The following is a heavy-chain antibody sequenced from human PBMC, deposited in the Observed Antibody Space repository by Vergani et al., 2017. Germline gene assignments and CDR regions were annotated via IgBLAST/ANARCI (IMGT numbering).Heavy chain of an antibody. D-gene: IGHD4-11*01. CDR2: IDHTGRP. J-gene: IGHJ6*02. CDR1: GGSFTSYH. Sequence: QVQLQQWGGGLLKPSETLSLTCVVNGGSFTSYHWTWIRQSPGEGLEWVGDIDHTGRPDYNPSLKSRLTMSVDKSRNQFSLTLNSVTATDTAIYFCARVNTETNGHLYYYHAMDVWGQGTTVTVSS. CDR3: ARVNTETNGHLYYYHAMDV. V-gene: IGHV4-34*01.